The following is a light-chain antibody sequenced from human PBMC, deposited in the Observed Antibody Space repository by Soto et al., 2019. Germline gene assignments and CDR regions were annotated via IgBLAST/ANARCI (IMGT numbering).Light chain of an antibody. V-gene: IGLV2-23*03. Sequence: QSALTQPASVSGSPGQSITISCTGTSSDVGSYNLVSWYQQHPGKAPKLMIYEGSKRPSGVSNRFSGSKSGNTASLTISGRQAEDEADYYCCSYAGSSTFEVFGTGTKLTVL. J-gene: IGLJ1*01. CDR3: CSYAGSSTFEV. CDR2: EGS. CDR1: SSDVGSYNL.